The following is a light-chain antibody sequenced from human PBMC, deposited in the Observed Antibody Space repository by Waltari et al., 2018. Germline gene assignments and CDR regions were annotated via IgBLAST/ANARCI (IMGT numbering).Light chain of an antibody. Sequence: DIQLTQSPSSLAASVGDRVTITCRASRTASDFLNWYQQKPGSAPKLLIYAASTLQSGVPSRFKGSGSGTDFTLTISDLQPEDFATYYCQHSYRAPPTFGQGTKLE. CDR1: RTASDF. J-gene: IGKJ2*01. V-gene: IGKV1-39*01. CDR3: QHSYRAPPT. CDR2: AAS.